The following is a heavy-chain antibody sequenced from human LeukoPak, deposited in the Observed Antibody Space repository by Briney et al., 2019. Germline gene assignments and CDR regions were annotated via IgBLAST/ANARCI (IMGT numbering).Heavy chain of an antibody. Sequence: SVKVSCKAPGGTFSSYAISWVRQAPGQGLEWMGGIIPIFGTANYAQKFQGRVTITADESTSTAYMELSSLRSEDTAVYYCARVDWNDGWYDPWGQGTLVTVSS. J-gene: IGHJ5*02. D-gene: IGHD1-1*01. CDR1: GGTFSSYA. V-gene: IGHV1-69*01. CDR3: ARVDWNDGWYDP. CDR2: IIPIFGTA.